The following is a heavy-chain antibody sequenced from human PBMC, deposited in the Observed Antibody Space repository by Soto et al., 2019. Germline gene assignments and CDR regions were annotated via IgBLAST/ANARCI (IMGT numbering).Heavy chain of an antibody. Sequence: GGSVKVSCKASGGTLNSYAISWVRQAPGQGLEWMGGIIPIFGTANYAQKFQGRVTMTRDTSTSTVYMELSSLRSEDTAMYYCARVYCSGGSCYGIDYWGQGTLVTVSS. D-gene: IGHD2-15*01. CDR1: GGTLNSYA. CDR2: IIPIFGTA. J-gene: IGHJ4*02. CDR3: ARVYCSGGSCYGIDY. V-gene: IGHV1-69*05.